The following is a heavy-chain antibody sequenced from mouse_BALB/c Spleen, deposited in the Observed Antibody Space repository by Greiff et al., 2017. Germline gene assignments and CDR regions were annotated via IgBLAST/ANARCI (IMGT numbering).Heavy chain of an antibody. V-gene: IGHV5-6-4*01. CDR3: TRDQGGGYFDY. J-gene: IGHJ2*01. Sequence: DVKLVESGGGLVKPGGSLKLSCAASGFTFSSYTMSWVRQTPEKRLEWVATISSGGSYTYYPDSVKGRFTISRDNAKNTLYLQMSSLKSEDTAMYYCTRDQGGGYFDYWGQGTTLTVSS. D-gene: IGHD3-2*02. CDR2: ISSGGSYT. CDR1: GFTFSSYT.